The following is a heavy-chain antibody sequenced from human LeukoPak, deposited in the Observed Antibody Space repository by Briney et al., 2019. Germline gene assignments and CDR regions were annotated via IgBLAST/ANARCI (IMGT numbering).Heavy chain of an antibody. V-gene: IGHV1-69*13. J-gene: IGHJ3*02. CDR3: AREGAYYYGSGSYSAHDAFDI. CDR2: IIPIFGTA. D-gene: IGHD3-10*01. CDR1: GGTFSSYA. Sequence: ASVKVSCKASGGTFSSYAISWVRQAPGQGLEWMGGIIPIFGTANYAQKFQGRVTITADESTSTAYMELSSLRSEDTAVYYCAREGAYYYGSGSYSAHDAFDIWGQGTMVTVSS.